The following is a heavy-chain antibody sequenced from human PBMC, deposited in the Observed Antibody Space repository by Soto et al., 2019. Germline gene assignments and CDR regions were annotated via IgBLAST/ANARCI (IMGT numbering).Heavy chain of an antibody. CDR3: AKYGCSSTACQCDY. CDR1: GFTFSSYA. D-gene: IGHD2-2*01. J-gene: IGHJ4*02. V-gene: IGHV3-23*01. Sequence: GESLKISCAASGFTFSSYAMSWVRQAPGKGLEWVSAISGSGGNTYYADSVKGRFTISRDNSKNPLYLQLNSLIAEDTAVYYCAKYGCSSTACQCDYWGQGTRVTVSS. CDR2: ISGSGGNT.